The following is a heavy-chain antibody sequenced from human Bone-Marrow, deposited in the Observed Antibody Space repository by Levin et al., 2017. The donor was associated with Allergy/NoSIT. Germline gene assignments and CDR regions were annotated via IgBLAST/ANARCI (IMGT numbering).Heavy chain of an antibody. D-gene: IGHD2-2*01. Sequence: GGSLRLSCKGSGYSFTSYWIGWVRQMPGKGLEWMGIIYPGDSDTRYSPSFQGQVTISADKSISTAYLQWSSLKASDTAMYYCARLWGVGSSEDWFDPWGQGTLVTVSS. J-gene: IGHJ5*02. V-gene: IGHV5-51*01. CDR2: IYPGDSDT. CDR3: ARLWGVGSSEDWFDP. CDR1: GYSFTSYW.